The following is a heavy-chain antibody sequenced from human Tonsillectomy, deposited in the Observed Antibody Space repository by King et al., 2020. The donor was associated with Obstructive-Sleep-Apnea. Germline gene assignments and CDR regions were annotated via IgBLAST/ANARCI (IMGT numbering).Heavy chain of an antibody. Sequence: LQLQESGPGLVKPSGTLSLTCAVSGGSISSSNWWNWVRQPPGKGLEWIGEIYHSGSTNYKPSLKSRVTISVDKSKNQFFLKLSSVTAADTAVYYCARETAYSSSVYFDYWGQGTLVTVSS. CDR2: IYHSGST. D-gene: IGHD6-6*01. CDR3: ARETAYSSSVYFDY. J-gene: IGHJ4*02. V-gene: IGHV4-4*02. CDR1: GGSISSSNW.